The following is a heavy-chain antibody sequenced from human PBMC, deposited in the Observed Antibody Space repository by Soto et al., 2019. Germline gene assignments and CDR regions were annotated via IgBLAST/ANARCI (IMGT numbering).Heavy chain of an antibody. Sequence: SETLSLTCTVSGGSISSGDYYWSWFRQPPGKGLEWIGYIYYSGSTYYNPSLKSRVTISVDTSKNQFSLKLSSVTAADTAVYYCARASPVVTDGSGQGTTVTVSS. J-gene: IGHJ6*02. CDR3: ARASPVVTDG. CDR1: GGSISSGDYY. D-gene: IGHD5-18*01. V-gene: IGHV4-30-4*01. CDR2: IYYSGST.